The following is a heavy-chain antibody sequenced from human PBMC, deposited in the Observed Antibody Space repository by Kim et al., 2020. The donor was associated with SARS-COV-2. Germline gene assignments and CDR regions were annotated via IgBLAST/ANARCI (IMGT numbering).Heavy chain of an antibody. V-gene: IGHV3-49*03. CDR1: GFTFGDYA. Sequence: GGSLRLSCTASGFTFGDYAMSWFRQAPGKGLEWVGFIRSKAYCGTTEYAASVKGRFTISRDDSKSIAYLQMNSLKTEDTAVYYCTRVDYGDYVGGGAFDIWGQGTMVTVSS. CDR2: IRSKAYCGTT. CDR3: TRVDYGDYVGGGAFDI. D-gene: IGHD4-17*01. J-gene: IGHJ3*02.